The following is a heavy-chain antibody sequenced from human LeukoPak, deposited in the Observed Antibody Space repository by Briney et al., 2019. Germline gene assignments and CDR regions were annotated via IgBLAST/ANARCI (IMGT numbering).Heavy chain of an antibody. Sequence: SETLSLTCTASGGSISSSSYYWGWIRQPPGKGLEWIGSIYYSGSTYYNPSLKSRVTISVDTSKNQFSLKLSSVTAADTAVYYCASQRYCSSTSCSYGDWFDPWGQGTLVTVSS. D-gene: IGHD2-2*01. CDR2: IYYSGST. CDR1: GGSISSSSYY. J-gene: IGHJ5*02. CDR3: ASQRYCSSTSCSYGDWFDP. V-gene: IGHV4-39*01.